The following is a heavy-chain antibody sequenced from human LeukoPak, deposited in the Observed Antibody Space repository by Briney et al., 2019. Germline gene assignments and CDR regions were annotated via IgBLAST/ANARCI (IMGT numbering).Heavy chain of an antibody. V-gene: IGHV4-34*01. Sequence: SETLSLTCAVYGGSFSGYYWSWIRQPPGKGLEWIGEINHSGSTNYNPSLKSRVTISVDTSKNQFSLKLSSVTAADTAVYYCARNVDTAMVLYNWFDPWGQGTLVTVSS. CDR2: INHSGST. J-gene: IGHJ5*02. CDR1: GGSFSGYY. D-gene: IGHD5-18*01. CDR3: ARNVDTAMVLYNWFDP.